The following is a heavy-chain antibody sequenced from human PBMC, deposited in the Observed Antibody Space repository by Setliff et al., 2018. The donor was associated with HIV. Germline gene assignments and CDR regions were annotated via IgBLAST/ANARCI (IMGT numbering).Heavy chain of an antibody. J-gene: IGHJ4*02. Sequence: PGGSLRLSCAASGFSSNAIYWVRQAPGKGLEWVTVISSDGGESHYADSVRGRFIISRDNSKNTLYLQMNSLRVEDAAVYYCAKDLGLREGSSPFDNWGQGTLVTVSS. CDR3: AKDLGLREGSSPFDN. CDR2: ISSDGGES. V-gene: IGHV3-30*01. CDR1: GFSSNA. D-gene: IGHD3-16*01.